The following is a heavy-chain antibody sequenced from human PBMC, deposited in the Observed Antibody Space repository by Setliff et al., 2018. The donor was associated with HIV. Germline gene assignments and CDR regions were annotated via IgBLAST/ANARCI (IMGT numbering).Heavy chain of an antibody. Sequence: ASVKVSCKASGYTFSSNYMHWVRQAPGQGLEWMGRINPHSGGTNYAQKFQGRVTMTRDTSISTYYMELSSLTSDDTAVYYCARQATKSFFDYWGQGALVTVS. D-gene: IGHD1-26*01. CDR2: INPHSGGT. J-gene: IGHJ4*02. CDR3: ARQATKSFFDY. CDR1: GYTFSSNY. V-gene: IGHV1-2*06.